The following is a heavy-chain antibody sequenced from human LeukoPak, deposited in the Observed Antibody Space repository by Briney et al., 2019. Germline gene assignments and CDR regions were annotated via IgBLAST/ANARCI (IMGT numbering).Heavy chain of an antibody. CDR1: GYTFTTYG. CDR3: VPSNTYYFEY. J-gene: IGHJ4*02. D-gene: IGHD2-2*02. CDR2: INSNTGNP. V-gene: IGHV7-4-1*02. Sequence: GASVKVSCKAFGYTFTTYGMNWVRQAPGQGLEWMGWINSNTGNPTYAQGFTGRFVFSLDTSVSTAYLQISSLKTEDTAVYYCVPSNTYYFEYWGQGTLVTVSS.